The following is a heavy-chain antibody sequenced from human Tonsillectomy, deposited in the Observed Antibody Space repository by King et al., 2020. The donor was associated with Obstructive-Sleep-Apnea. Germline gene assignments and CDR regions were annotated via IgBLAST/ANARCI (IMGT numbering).Heavy chain of an antibody. Sequence: QLQESGPGLVKPSATLSLTCTVSGGSISSSSYYWGWIRQPPGKGLEWIGSIYYSGSTYYNPSLKSRVTISVDTSKNQFSLKLSSVTAADTAVYYCARLTVVAGTGGDAFEIWGQGTMVTVSS. CDR2: IYYSGST. V-gene: IGHV4-39*01. CDR3: ARLTVVAGTGGDAFEI. J-gene: IGHJ3*02. D-gene: IGHD6-19*01. CDR1: GGSISSSSYY.